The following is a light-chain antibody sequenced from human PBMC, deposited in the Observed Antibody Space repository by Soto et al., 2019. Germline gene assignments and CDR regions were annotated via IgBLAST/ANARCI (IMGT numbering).Light chain of an antibody. CDR2: DVS. CDR3: TSLPHNLTEV. CDR1: SSDIGAYNY. Sequence: QSVLTQPASVSGSPGQSITISCTGSSSDIGAYNYVSWYQQHPGKAPKLMIYDVSNRPSGVSNRFSGSKSGNTASLTISGLQAEDEADYYRTSLPHNLTEVFGTVTKVTVL. J-gene: IGLJ1*01. V-gene: IGLV2-14*01.